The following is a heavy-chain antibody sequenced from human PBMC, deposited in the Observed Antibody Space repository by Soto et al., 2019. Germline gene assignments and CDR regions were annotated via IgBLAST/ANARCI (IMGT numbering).Heavy chain of an antibody. D-gene: IGHD2-21*02. J-gene: IGHJ2*01. Sequence: EVQLVESGGGLVKPGGSLRLSCAASRFTFSSYSMNWVRQAPGKGLEWVSSISSSSSYIYYADSVKGRFTISRDNAKNSLYRQMNSLRAEDPAVYYCARDALAYCGGDCYSNWYFDLWGRGTLVTVSS. V-gene: IGHV3-21*01. CDR1: RFTFSSYS. CDR2: ISSSSSYI. CDR3: ARDALAYCGGDCYSNWYFDL.